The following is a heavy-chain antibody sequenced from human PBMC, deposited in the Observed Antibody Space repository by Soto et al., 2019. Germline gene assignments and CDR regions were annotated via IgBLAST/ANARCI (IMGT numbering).Heavy chain of an antibody. CDR1: GFTFSSYA. CDR2: ISGSGGST. Sequence: GGSLRLSCAASGFTFSSYAMSWVRQAPGKGLEWVSAISGSGGSTYYADSVKGRFTISRDNSKNTLYLQMNSLRAEDTAVYYCALHGDYVTYYYGMDVWGQGTTVTVSS. CDR3: ALHGDYVTYYYGMDV. D-gene: IGHD4-17*01. J-gene: IGHJ6*02. V-gene: IGHV3-23*01.